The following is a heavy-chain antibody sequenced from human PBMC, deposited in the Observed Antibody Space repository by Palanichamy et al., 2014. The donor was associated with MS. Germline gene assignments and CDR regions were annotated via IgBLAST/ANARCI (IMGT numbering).Heavy chain of an antibody. CDR2: ISSGGGTT. CDR3: AKYIEEDATRQFDY. Sequence: EVQLLESGGDLVXPGGSLRLSCAASGFAFSAYAMSWVRQAPGKGLEWVSSISSGGGTTLYADSVKGRFTVSRGNSQTTLYLQMNSLRAEDTAVYYCAKYIEEDATRQFDYWGQGTLVTVAS. CDR1: GFAFSAYA. V-gene: IGHV3-23*01. D-gene: IGHD2-15*01. J-gene: IGHJ4*02.